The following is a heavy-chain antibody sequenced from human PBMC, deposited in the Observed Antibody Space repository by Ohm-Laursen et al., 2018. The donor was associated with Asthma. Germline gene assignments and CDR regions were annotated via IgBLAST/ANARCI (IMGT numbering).Heavy chain of an antibody. V-gene: IGHV3-21*01. D-gene: IGHD1-26*01. CDR2: ISTASTFI. J-gene: IGHJ1*01. CDR1: GYTFRRYS. CDR3: ARIGPEWELPGREYSVHH. Sequence: GSLRLSCSASGYTFRRYSIHWVRQAPGKGLECVASISTASTFIYYADSVRGRFTTSRDNANDLVYLQMHDLRAEDTALYYCARIGPEWELPGREYSVHHWGQGTLVTVSS.